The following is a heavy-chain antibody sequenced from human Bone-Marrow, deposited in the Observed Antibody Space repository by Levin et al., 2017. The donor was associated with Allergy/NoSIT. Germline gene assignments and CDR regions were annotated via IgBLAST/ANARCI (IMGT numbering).Heavy chain of an antibody. Sequence: SETLSLTCTVSGGSISSGGYYWSWIRQHPGKGLEWIGYIYYSGSTYYNPSLKSRVTISVDTSKNQFSLKLSSVTAADTAVYYCASDLGQQLVRGWFDPWGQGTLVTVSS. V-gene: IGHV4-31*03. CDR2: IYYSGST. CDR3: ASDLGQQLVRGWFDP. J-gene: IGHJ5*02. D-gene: IGHD6-13*01. CDR1: GGSISSGGYY.